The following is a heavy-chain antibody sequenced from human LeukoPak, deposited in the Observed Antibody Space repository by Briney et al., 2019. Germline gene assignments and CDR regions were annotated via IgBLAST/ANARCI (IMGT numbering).Heavy chain of an antibody. D-gene: IGHD3-22*01. J-gene: IGHJ4*02. Sequence: GGSLRLSCAASGFTFGSYAMSWVRQAPGKGLEWVSAISGSGGSTYYADSVKGRFTISRDNSKNTLYLQMNSLRAEDTAVYYCAKLPYYYDSSGYYSIPDDYWGQGTLVTVSS. V-gene: IGHV3-23*01. CDR2: ISGSGGST. CDR3: AKLPYYYDSSGYYSIPDDY. CDR1: GFTFGSYA.